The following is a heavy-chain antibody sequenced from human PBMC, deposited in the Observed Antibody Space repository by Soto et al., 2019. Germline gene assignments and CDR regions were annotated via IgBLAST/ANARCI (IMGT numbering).Heavy chain of an antibody. Sequence: SVKVGCKGTGGTLSSYDISWVRQAPGQGLEWMGGIIPIFGTANYAQKFQGRVTITADESTSTAYMELSSLRSEDTAVYYCAVRGSSSHYYYYGMDVWGQGTTVTVSS. CDR1: GGTLSSYD. J-gene: IGHJ6*02. CDR2: IIPIFGTA. CDR3: AVRGSSSHYYYYGMDV. D-gene: IGHD6-6*01. V-gene: IGHV1-69*13.